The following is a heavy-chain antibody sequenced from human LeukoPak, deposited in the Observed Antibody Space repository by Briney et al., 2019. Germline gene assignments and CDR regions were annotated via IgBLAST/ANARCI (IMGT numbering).Heavy chain of an antibody. Sequence: GGSLTLSCAASGFTVSNSYMTWVRQAPGKGLEWVSVIYSGGTTYYGDSVKGRFTISRDKSKNTLYLQMNSLRAEDAALYFCAREFASVGEVDVFDIWGQGTMVTVSS. D-gene: IGHD1-26*01. CDR1: GFTVSNSY. CDR2: IYSGGTT. J-gene: IGHJ3*02. V-gene: IGHV3-53*01. CDR3: AREFASVGEVDVFDI.